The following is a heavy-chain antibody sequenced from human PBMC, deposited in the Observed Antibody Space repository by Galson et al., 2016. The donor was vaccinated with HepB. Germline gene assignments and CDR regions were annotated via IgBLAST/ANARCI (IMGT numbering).Heavy chain of an antibody. CDR3: ARAYSSSLGYSAMDV. J-gene: IGHJ6*02. CDR1: GYTFSSNK. V-gene: IGHV1-46*01. Sequence: PVKVSCKASGYTFSSNKLRWVRQAPGQGLELMGTIHPRDGDTDYAQKFRGRVTMTMDTSTTTIYMALGSLTSDDPALYCCARAYSSSLGYSAMDVWGQGTTVIVSS. D-gene: IGHD6-6*01. CDR2: IHPRDGDT.